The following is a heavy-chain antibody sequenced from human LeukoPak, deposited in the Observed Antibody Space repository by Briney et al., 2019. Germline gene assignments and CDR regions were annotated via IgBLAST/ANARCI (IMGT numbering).Heavy chain of an antibody. Sequence: SVKVSCKASGGTFSSYTISWVRQAPGQGLEWMGRIIPILGIANYAQKFQGRVTITADKSTSTAYMELSSLRSEDTAVYYCARGGRPYDSSGLYYFDYCGQGTLVTVSS. V-gene: IGHV1-69*02. CDR3: ARGGRPYDSSGLYYFDY. CDR2: IIPILGIA. D-gene: IGHD3-22*01. J-gene: IGHJ4*02. CDR1: GGTFSSYT.